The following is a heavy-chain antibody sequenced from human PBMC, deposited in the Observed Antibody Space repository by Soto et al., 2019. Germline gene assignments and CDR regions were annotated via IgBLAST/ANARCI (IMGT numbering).Heavy chain of an antibody. CDR1: GGSISSYY. D-gene: IGHD5-18*01. CDR3: ARRGYSYGSNWFDP. V-gene: IGHV4-59*01. CDR2: IYYSGST. Sequence: SETLSLTCTVSGGSISSYYWILILQPLGEGLEWIGHIYYSGSTNYNPSLKSRVTISVDTSKNQFSLKLSSVTAADTAVYYCARRGYSYGSNWFDPWGQGTLVAVSS. J-gene: IGHJ5*02.